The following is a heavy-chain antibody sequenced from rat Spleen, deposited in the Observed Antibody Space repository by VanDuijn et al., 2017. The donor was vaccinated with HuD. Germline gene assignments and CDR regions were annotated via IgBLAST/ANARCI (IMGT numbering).Heavy chain of an antibody. CDR3: VTGEYSYNLYYVMDA. CDR1: GFTFSNYG. J-gene: IGHJ4*01. D-gene: IGHD1-5*01. V-gene: IGHV5-19*01. CDR2: ISPSGGRT. Sequence: EVQLVESGGGLVQPGRSLKLSCAASGFTFSNYGMAWVRQAPTRGLEWVASISPSGGRTYYRNSVKGRFTISRDNANSTLFLQMDSLRSEDTATYYCVTGEYSYNLYYVMDAWGQGTSVTVSS.